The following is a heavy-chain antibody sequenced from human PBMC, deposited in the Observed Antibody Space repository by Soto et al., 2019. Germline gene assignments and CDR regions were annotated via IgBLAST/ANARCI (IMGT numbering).Heavy chain of an antibody. J-gene: IGHJ5*02. Sequence: PGGSLRLSCAASGFTFSSYGMHWVRQAPGKGLEWVAVISYDGSNKYYADSVKGRFTISRDNSKNTLYLQMNSLRAEDTAVYYCAKDHAGQLRNMGSWGQGTLVTVSS. CDR2: ISYDGSNK. CDR3: AKDHAGQLRNMGS. D-gene: IGHD5-18*01. V-gene: IGHV3-30*18. CDR1: GFTFSSYG.